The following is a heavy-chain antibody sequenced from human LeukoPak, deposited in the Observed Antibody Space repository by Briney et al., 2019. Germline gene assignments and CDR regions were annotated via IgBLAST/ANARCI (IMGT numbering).Heavy chain of an antibody. Sequence: GGSLRLSCAASGFTFSSYSMNWVRQAPGKGLEWVSSISSSSSYIYYADSVKGRFTISRDNAKNSLYLQMNSLRAEDTAVYYCARLLLLNEYYFDYWGQGTLVTVSS. J-gene: IGHJ4*02. CDR1: GFTFSSYS. CDR2: ISSSSSYI. V-gene: IGHV3-21*01. CDR3: ARLLLLNEYYFDY. D-gene: IGHD2/OR15-2a*01.